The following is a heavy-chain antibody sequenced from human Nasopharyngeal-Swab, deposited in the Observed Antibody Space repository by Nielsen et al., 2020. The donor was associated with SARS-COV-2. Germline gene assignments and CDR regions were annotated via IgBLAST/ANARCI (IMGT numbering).Heavy chain of an antibody. J-gene: IGHJ4*02. D-gene: IGHD5-18*01. Sequence: ASVKVSCKASGYSFRSYGINWVRQAPGQGLEWMGWISIYNADRNYAEKFQGRVSMTTDTSTTTAFMELTSLRSDDQAVYYCARDVEEWLVVPSLSFDHWGQGTLVTVSS. V-gene: IGHV1-18*01. CDR1: GYSFRSYG. CDR3: ARDVEEWLVVPSLSFDH. CDR2: ISIYNADR.